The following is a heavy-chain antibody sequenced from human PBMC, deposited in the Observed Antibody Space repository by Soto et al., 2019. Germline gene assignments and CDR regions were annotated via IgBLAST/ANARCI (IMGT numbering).Heavy chain of an antibody. CDR1: GGSISSYY. CDR2: IYYSGST. V-gene: IGHV4-59*01. D-gene: IGHD4-17*01. J-gene: IGHJ6*02. CDR3: AREGGDYSGYYYGMDV. Sequence: SETLSLTCTVSGGSISSYYWSWIRQPPGKGLEWIGYIYYSGSTNYNPSLKSRVTISVDTSKNQFSLKLSSVTAADTAVYYCAREGGDYSGYYYGMDVWGQGTTVTVSS.